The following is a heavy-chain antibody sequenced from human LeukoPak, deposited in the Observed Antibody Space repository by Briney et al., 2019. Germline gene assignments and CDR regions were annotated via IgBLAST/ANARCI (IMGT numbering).Heavy chain of an antibody. CDR1: GGTFSSYA. CDR3: ARDPQVCYFDY. CDR2: IIPIFGTA. V-gene: IGHV1-69*13. Sequence: SVKVSCKASGGTFSSYAISWVRQAPGQGLEWMGGIIPIFGTANYAQKFQGRVTITADESTSTAYMELRSLRSDDTAVYYCARDPQVCYFDYWGQGTLVTVSS. J-gene: IGHJ4*02.